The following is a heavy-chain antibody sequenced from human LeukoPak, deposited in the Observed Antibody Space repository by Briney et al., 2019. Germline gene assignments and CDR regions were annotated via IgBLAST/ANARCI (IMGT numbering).Heavy chain of an antibody. CDR1: GFTFSSYG. D-gene: IGHD3-10*01. V-gene: IGHV3-30*02. J-gene: IGHJ3*02. CDR3: AKGERVLLWFGELLYHYDAFDI. Sequence: GGSLRLSCAASGFTFSSYGMHWVRQAPGKGLEWVAFIRYDGSNKYYADSVKGRFTISRDSSKNTLYLQMNSLRAEDTAVYYCAKGERVLLWFGELLYHYDAFDIWGRGTMVTVSS. CDR2: IRYDGSNK.